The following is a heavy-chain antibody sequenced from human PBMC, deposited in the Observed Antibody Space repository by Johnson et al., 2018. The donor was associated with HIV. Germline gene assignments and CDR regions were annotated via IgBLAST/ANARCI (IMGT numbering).Heavy chain of an antibody. CDR2: IGYDGNVK. Sequence: QVQLVESGGGLVQTGGSLRLSCAASQFIFRSYALHWVRQAPGKGLEWVAAIGYDGNVKDYADSVKGRFTISRDNSRNTLYLHLNSLRAVDTAVYYCARVRIGRENAFDIWGQGTMVTVSS. CDR3: ARVRIGRENAFDI. CDR1: QFIFRSYA. V-gene: IGHV3-30*04. J-gene: IGHJ3*02. D-gene: IGHD1-26*01.